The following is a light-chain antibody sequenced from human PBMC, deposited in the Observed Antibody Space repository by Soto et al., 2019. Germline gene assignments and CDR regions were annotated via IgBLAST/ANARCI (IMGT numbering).Light chain of an antibody. J-gene: IGLJ1*01. CDR2: SNN. CDR1: SSNIGSNT. V-gene: IGLV1-44*01. Sequence: QSVLTQPPSASGTPGQRVTISCSGSSSNIGSNTVNWYQQLPGTAPKLLIYSNNQRPSGVPDRFSGSKSGTSASLAISGLQSEDEADYYCAAWDDSLNVRVFGTGTKVTGL. CDR3: AAWDDSLNVRV.